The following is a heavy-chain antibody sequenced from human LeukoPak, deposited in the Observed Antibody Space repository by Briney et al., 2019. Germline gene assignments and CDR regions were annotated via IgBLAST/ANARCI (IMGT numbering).Heavy chain of an antibody. D-gene: IGHD5-18*01. CDR3: AKHGYSYGIIDY. CDR2: ISGSGGST. J-gene: IGHJ4*02. V-gene: IGHV3-23*01. CDR1: GFTFSSYA. Sequence: QPGGSLRLSCAASGFTFSSYAMSWVRQAPGKGLEWASAISGSGGSTYYADSVKGRFTISRDNSKNTLYLQMNSLRAEDTAVYYCAKHGYSYGIIDYWGQGTLVTVSS.